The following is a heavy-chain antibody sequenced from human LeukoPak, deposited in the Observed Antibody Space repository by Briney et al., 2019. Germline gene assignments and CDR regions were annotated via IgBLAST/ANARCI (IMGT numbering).Heavy chain of an antibody. V-gene: IGHV3-30-3*01. D-gene: IGHD1-14*01. Sequence: GGSLRLSCAASGFTFSSYAMHWVRQAPGKGLEWVAVISYDGSNKYYADSVKGRFTISRDNSKNTLCLQMNSLRAEDTAVYYCAREVWGPEYWGQGTLVTVSS. J-gene: IGHJ4*02. CDR1: GFTFSSYA. CDR2: ISYDGSNK. CDR3: AREVWGPEY.